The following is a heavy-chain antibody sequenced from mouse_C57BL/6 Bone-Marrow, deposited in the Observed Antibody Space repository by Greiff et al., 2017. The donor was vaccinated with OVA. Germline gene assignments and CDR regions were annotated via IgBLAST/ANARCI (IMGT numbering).Heavy chain of an antibody. CDR3: GISTVVAPEFAY. V-gene: IGHV1-81*01. CDR2: IYPRSGNT. D-gene: IGHD1-1*01. Sequence: QVQLQQSGAELARPGASVKLSCKASGYTFTSYGISWVKQRTGQGLEWIGEIYPRSGNTYYNEKFKGKATLTADKSSSTAYMELRSLTSEDSAVYFCGISTVVAPEFAYWGQGTLVTVSA. J-gene: IGHJ3*01. CDR1: GYTFTSYG.